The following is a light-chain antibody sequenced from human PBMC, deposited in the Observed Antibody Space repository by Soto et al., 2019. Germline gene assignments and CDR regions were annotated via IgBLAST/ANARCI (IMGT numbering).Light chain of an antibody. CDR2: LGS. Sequence: DIVMTQSPLSLPVTPGEPASISCRSSQSLMDSNGYNYLDWYLPKPGQSPQLLISLGSNRASGVPDRGSGSGSCTELTLKISRVEADDVGIYYCMQGLQTPLNVGGETKVEIK. J-gene: IGKJ4*01. V-gene: IGKV2-28*01. CDR1: QSLMDSNGYNY. CDR3: MQGLQTPLN.